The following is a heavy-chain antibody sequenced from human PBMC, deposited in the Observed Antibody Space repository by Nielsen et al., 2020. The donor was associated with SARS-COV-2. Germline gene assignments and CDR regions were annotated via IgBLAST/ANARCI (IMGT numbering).Heavy chain of an antibody. CDR1: GGSFSDYY. CDR2: IGHSGNT. V-gene: IGHV4-34*01. CDR3: GGGVPPTGMLFDF. Sequence: SETLSLTCGVYGGSFSDYYWNWIRQSPGKGLEWIGQIGHSGNTNYNPSLKSRVTMSVDTSKRQFSLKLNSVTAADAADYYCGGGVPPTGMLFDFWGLGTRVIVSS. D-gene: IGHD1-1*01. J-gene: IGHJ4*02.